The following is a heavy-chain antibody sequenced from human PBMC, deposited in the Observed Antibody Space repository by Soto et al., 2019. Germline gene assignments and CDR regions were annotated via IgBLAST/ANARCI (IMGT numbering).Heavy chain of an antibody. CDR2: ISSSSSYI. Sequence: GGSLRLSCAASGFTFSSYSMNWVRQAPGKGLEWVSSISSSSSYIYYADSVKGRFTISRDNAKNSLYLQMNSLRAEDTAVYYYSRVVYDSSGYFDYWGQGTLVTVSS. CDR3: SRVVYDSSGYFDY. D-gene: IGHD3-22*01. V-gene: IGHV3-21*01. CDR1: GFTFSSYS. J-gene: IGHJ4*02.